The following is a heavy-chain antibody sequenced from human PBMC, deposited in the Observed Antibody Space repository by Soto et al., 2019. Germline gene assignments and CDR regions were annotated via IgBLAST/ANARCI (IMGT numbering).Heavy chain of an antibody. D-gene: IGHD3-10*01. Sequence: EVQLLESGGGLVQPGGSLRLSCAASGFTFSSYAMSWVRQAPGKGLEWVSAISGSGGSTYYADSVKGRFTISRDNSKNTLYLQMNSLRAEDTAVYYCAKLYGSGSYLGYYYSGMDVWGQGTTVTVSS. CDR1: GFTFSSYA. CDR2: ISGSGGST. J-gene: IGHJ6*02. V-gene: IGHV3-23*01. CDR3: AKLYGSGSYLGYYYSGMDV.